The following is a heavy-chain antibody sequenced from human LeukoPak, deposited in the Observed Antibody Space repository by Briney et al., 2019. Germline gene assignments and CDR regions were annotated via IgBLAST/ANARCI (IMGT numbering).Heavy chain of an antibody. CDR1: GFTFSSYS. V-gene: IGHV3-48*04. CDR3: ARYPRGYCSTTSCYIY. J-gene: IGHJ4*02. Sequence: GGSLRLSCAASGFTFSSYSMNWVRQAPGKGLEWVSYISSSSRTIYYADSVKGRFTISRDNAKNSLYLQMNSLRAEDTAVYYCARYPRGYCSTTSCYIYWGQGTLVTVSS. CDR2: ISSSSRTI. D-gene: IGHD2-2*02.